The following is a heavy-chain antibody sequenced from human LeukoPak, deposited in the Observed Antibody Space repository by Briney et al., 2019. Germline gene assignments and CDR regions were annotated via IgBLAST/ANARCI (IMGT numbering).Heavy chain of an antibody. CDR1: GFTFSSYS. D-gene: IGHD6-13*01. J-gene: IGHJ4*02. CDR2: ISSSSSYI. CDR3: ARDFEQQLVPSFDH. V-gene: IGHV3-21*01. Sequence: GGSLRLSCAASGFTFSSYSMNWVRQAPGKGLEWVSSISSSSSYIYYADSVKGRFTISRDNAKNSLYLQMNSLRAEDTAVYYCARDFEQQLVPSFDHWGQGTLVTVSS.